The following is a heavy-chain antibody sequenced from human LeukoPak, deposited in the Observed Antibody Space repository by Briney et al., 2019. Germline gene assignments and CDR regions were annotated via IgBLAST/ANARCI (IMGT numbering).Heavy chain of an antibody. CDR1: GYTFTGYY. CDR2: INPNSGGT. D-gene: IGHD3-3*01. CDR3: ARGMYYDFWSGSFNWFDP. J-gene: IGHJ5*02. Sequence: ASVKVSCKASGYTFTGYYMHWVRQAPGQGLEWMGWINPNSGGTNYAQKFQGRVTMTRDTSISTAYMELSRLRSDDTAVYYCARGMYYDFWSGSFNWFDPWGQGTLVTVSS. V-gene: IGHV1-2*02.